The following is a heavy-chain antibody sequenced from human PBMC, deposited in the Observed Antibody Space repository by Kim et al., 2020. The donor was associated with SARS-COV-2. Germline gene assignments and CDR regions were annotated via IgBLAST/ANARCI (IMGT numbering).Heavy chain of an antibody. CDR3: ARTLVLSGYYGMDV. Sequence: ADSVKGRLTISRDKSKNTLYLQMNSLRAEDTAVYYCARTLVLSGYYGMDVWGQGTTVTVSS. J-gene: IGHJ6*02. D-gene: IGHD3-10*01. V-gene: IGHV3-33*01.